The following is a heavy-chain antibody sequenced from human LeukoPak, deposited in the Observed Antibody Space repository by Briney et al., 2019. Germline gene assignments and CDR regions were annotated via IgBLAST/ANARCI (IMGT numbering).Heavy chain of an antibody. V-gene: IGHV1-3*01. D-gene: IGHD3-10*01. CDR3: ARENNGTGSYYDY. CDR2: INAGNGNT. CDR1: GYTFNNHA. J-gene: IGHJ4*02. Sequence: ASVKVSCKASGYTFNNHAIHWVRQAPGQGLEWMGWINAGNGNTEYSQKFQGRVTITRDTSASTAYMELSSLKSEDTALYYCARENNGTGSYYDYWGQGSLVTVSS.